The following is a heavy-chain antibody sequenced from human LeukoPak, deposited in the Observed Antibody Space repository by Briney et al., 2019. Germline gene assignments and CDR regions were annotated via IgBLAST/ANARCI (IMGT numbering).Heavy chain of an antibody. V-gene: IGHV3-23*01. J-gene: IGHJ3*02. CDR2: ITGSGDSI. CDR1: GFTFSSYA. D-gene: IGHD3-3*01. CDR3: VRILRGVPTSFDI. Sequence: PGGSLRLSCAASGFTFSSYAMSWVRQAPGKGLEWVSAITGSGDSIFYADSVKGRFTISRDTSKNTYLQMSSLRAEDTALYYCVRILRGVPTSFDIWGQGTMLTVSS.